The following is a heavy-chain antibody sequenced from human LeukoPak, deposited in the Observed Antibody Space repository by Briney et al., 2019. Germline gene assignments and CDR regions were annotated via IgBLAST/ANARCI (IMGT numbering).Heavy chain of an antibody. D-gene: IGHD1-26*01. V-gene: IGHV1-18*01. CDR2: ISAYNGNT. J-gene: IGHJ6*02. Sequence: ASVSVSCKASGYTFTIYGIGWVRAAPGQGGEWVGWISAYNGNTNYAQKLQGRVTMTTDTSTSTAYMELRSLRSDDTAVYYCARDKGGSYFRYYYYGMDVWGQGTTVTVSS. CDR3: ARDKGGSYFRYYYYGMDV. CDR1: GYTFTIYG.